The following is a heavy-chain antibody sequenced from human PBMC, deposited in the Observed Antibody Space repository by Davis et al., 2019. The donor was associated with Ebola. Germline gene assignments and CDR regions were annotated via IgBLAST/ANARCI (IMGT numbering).Heavy chain of an antibody. D-gene: IGHD1-1*01. Sequence: LSLTCAASGFTFSSYGMHWVRQAPGKGLEWVAVISYDGSNKYYADSVKGRFTISRDNSKNTLYLQMNSLRAEDTAVYYCARATVLDYWGQGTLVTVSS. CDR3: ARATVLDY. CDR2: ISYDGSNK. CDR1: GFTFSSYG. V-gene: IGHV3-30*03. J-gene: IGHJ4*02.